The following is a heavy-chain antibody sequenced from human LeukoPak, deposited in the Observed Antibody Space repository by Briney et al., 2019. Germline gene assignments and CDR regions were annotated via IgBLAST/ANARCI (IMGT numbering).Heavy chain of an antibody. CDR3: ARGRFAENPFDY. J-gene: IGHJ4*02. D-gene: IGHD3-3*01. V-gene: IGHV4-34*01. CDR2: INHSGST. CDR1: GGSFTGYY. Sequence: PSETLSLSCTVYGGSFTGYYWSWVRQPPGKGLEWIGEINHSGSTNYNPYNKNRVTIAIDTSKNQFSLKLSSVTAADTSVYYCARGRFAENPFDYWGRGTRVTVSS.